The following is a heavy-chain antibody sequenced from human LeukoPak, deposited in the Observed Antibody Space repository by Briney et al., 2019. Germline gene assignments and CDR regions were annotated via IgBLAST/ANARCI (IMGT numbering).Heavy chain of an antibody. V-gene: IGHV4-59*01. CDR1: GGSISSYY. D-gene: IGHD6-13*01. J-gene: IGHJ6*02. CDR2: IYYSGST. Sequence: PSETLSLTCTVSGGSISSYYWSWIRQPPGKGLEWIGYIYYSGSTNYNPSLKSRVTISVDTSKNQFSLELSSVTAADTAVYYCARSEHHSSSWYYYYGMDVWGQGTTVTVSS. CDR3: ARSEHHSSSWYYYYGMDV.